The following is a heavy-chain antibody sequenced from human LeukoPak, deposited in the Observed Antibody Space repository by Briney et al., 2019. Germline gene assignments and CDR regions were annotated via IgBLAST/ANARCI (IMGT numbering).Heavy chain of an antibody. Sequence: PGGSLRLSCAASGFTFSTHWMHWVRQVPGGGAVWVSRADGGGSSTSYADSVKGRFSISRDNAKSTLYLQMNGLRAEDTVVYYCARGPGSSGGAYVGDYWGHGTLVTVSS. J-gene: IGHJ4*01. D-gene: IGHD3-22*01. CDR1: GFTFSTHW. CDR3: ARGPGSSGGAYVGDY. V-gene: IGHV3-74*01. CDR2: ADGGGSST.